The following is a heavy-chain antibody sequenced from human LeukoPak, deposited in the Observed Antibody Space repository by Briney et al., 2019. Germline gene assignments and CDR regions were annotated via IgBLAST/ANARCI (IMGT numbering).Heavy chain of an antibody. CDR3: ARVGSTDSPHAFDI. J-gene: IGHJ3*02. CDR1: GFTFSDYY. D-gene: IGHD2-21*02. V-gene: IGHV3-11*06. Sequence: GGSLRLSCAASGFTFSDYYMSWIRQAPGKGLEWVSYISGSSSYTNYADSVKGRFTISRDNAKNTLYLQMNSLRAEDTSVYYCARVGSTDSPHAFDIWGQGTMVTVSS. CDR2: ISGSSSYT.